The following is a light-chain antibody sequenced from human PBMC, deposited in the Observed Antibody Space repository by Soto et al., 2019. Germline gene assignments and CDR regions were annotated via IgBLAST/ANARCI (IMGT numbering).Light chain of an antibody. J-gene: IGKJ5*01. CDR2: DAS. Sequence: EIVLTQSPGTLSLSPGERATLSCRASQSVSRYLAWYQQKPGQAPRLLIYDASYRATGIPATFSGSGSGTDFILTISSLEPEDFAVYFCQQYDVSPITFGLGTRLEIK. V-gene: IGKV3-11*01. CDR1: QSVSRY. CDR3: QQYDVSPIT.